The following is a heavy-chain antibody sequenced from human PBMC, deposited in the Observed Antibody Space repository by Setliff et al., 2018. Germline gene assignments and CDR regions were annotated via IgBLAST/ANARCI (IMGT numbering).Heavy chain of an antibody. V-gene: IGHV4-39*01. CDR1: GASLNSGTYY. CDR3: ARTGTYRYFDY. J-gene: IGHJ4*02. D-gene: IGHD1-1*01. Sequence: NPSETLSLTCTVSGASLNSGTYYWGWIRQPPGKGLEWIGRIYYRGDTYYNPPLKGRLTISVDTAQNQFSLRLTSVTAADTAVYYCARTGTYRYFDYWGQGALVTVSS. CDR2: IYYRGDT.